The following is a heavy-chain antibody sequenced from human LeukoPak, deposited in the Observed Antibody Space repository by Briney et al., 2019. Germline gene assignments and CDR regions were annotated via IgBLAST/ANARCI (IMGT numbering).Heavy chain of an antibody. CDR3: AREGLYSSSSDFDY. CDR1: GYTFTGYY. CDR2: LNPKTGDT. D-gene: IGHD6-13*01. Sequence: GASVKVSCRSFGYTFTGYYVHWVRQAPGQGLQWMGYLNPKTGDTKYAQNLQGRVTMTRDMSISTAYMELSGLRSDDTAVYYCAREGLYSSSSDFDYWGQGTLVTVSS. J-gene: IGHJ4*02. V-gene: IGHV1-2*02.